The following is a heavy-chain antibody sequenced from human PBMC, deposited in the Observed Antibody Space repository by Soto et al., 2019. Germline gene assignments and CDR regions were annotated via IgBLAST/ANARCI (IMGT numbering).Heavy chain of an antibody. Sequence: EVQLLESGGGLVQPGGSLRLSCAASGFTFSSYAMSWVRQAPGKGLEWVSAISGSGGSTYYADSVKGRFTISRDNSKNTLYLQMNSLRAEDTAVYYCAKVEGVVVVVVAAIDYWGQGTLVTVSS. CDR1: GFTFSSYA. CDR3: AKVEGVVVVVVAAIDY. J-gene: IGHJ4*02. D-gene: IGHD2-15*01. CDR2: ISGSGGST. V-gene: IGHV3-23*01.